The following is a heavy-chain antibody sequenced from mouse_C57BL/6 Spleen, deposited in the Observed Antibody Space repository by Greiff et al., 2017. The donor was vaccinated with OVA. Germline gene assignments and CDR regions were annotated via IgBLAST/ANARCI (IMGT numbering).Heavy chain of an antibody. Sequence: VKLQESGAELARPGASVKLSCKASGYTFTSYGISWVKQRTGQGLEWIGEIYPRSGNTYYNEKFKGKATLTADKSSSTAYMELRSLTSEDSAVYFCARSGGGYWGYWGQGTTLTVSS. CDR1: GYTFTSYG. CDR2: IYPRSGNT. V-gene: IGHV1-81*01. D-gene: IGHD2-3*01. CDR3: ARSGGGYWGY. J-gene: IGHJ2*01.